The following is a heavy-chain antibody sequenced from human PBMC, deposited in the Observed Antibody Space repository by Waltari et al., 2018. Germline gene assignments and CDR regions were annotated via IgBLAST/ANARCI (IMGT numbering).Heavy chain of an antibody. CDR2: IYSGGST. CDR1: GFTVSSNY. V-gene: IGHV3-53*01. CDR3: ARNMITFGGARSDY. Sequence: EVQLVESGGGLIQPGGSLRLSCAASGFTVSSNYMSWVRQAPGKGLEWVSVIYSGGSTYYADSVKGRFTISRDNSKNTLYLQMNSLRAEDTAVYYCARNMITFGGARSDYWGQGTLVTVSS. J-gene: IGHJ4*02. D-gene: IGHD3-16*01.